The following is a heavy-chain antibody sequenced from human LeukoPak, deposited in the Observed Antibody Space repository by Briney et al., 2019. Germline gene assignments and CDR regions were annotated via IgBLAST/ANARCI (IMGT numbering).Heavy chain of an antibody. Sequence: SETLSLTCAVYGGSFSGYYWSWIRQPPGKGLEWIGEIHHSGSTNYNPSLKSRVTISVDTSKNQFSLKLTSVTAADTAVYYCGRQYKRFGKLLSYWGQGTLVTVSS. CDR3: GRQYKRFGKLLSY. J-gene: IGHJ4*02. V-gene: IGHV4-34*01. D-gene: IGHD3-10*01. CDR1: GGSFSGYY. CDR2: IHHSGST.